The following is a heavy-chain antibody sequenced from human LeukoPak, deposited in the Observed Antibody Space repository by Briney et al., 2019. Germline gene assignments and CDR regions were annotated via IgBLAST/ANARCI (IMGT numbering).Heavy chain of an antibody. CDR1: GFTFSSYW. D-gene: IGHD2-8*01. V-gene: IGHV3-74*01. CDR2: TNRDGSGT. Sequence: GGSLRLSCAASGFTFSSYWMHWVRQAPGKGPVWVARTNRDGSGTAYADSVKGRFTISKDNAKNTLYLLMNSLRAEDTAVYYCARDSVELYIFDYWGQGTLVTVSS. J-gene: IGHJ4*02. CDR3: ARDSVELYIFDY.